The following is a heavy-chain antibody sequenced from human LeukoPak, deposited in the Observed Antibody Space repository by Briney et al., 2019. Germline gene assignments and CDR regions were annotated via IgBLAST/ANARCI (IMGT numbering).Heavy chain of an antibody. V-gene: IGHV1-18*01. Sequence: GASVKVSCKASGYTFTSYGISWVRQATGQGLEWMGWISAYNGNTNYAQKLQGRVTMTTDTSTSTAYMELRSLRSDDTAVYYCARDPSYDILTGYHTWVNAFDIWGQGTMVTVSS. CDR2: ISAYNGNT. CDR3: ARDPSYDILTGYHTWVNAFDI. CDR1: GYTFTSYG. J-gene: IGHJ3*02. D-gene: IGHD3-9*01.